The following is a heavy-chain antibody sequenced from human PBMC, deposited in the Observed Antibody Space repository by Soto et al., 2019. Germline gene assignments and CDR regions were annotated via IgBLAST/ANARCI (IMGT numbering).Heavy chain of an antibody. CDR1: GFTFDDYA. D-gene: IGHD3-9*01. J-gene: IGHJ4*02. Sequence: GGSLRLSCAASGFTFDDYAMHWVRQAPGKGLEWVSGISWNSGSIGYADSVKGRFTISRDNAKNSLYLQMNSLRAEDTALYYCAKGTDILTGYHDYWGQGTLVTVSS. CDR3: AKGTDILTGYHDY. V-gene: IGHV3-9*01. CDR2: ISWNSGSI.